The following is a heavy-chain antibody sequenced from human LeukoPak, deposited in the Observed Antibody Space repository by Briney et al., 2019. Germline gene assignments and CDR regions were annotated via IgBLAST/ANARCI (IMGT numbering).Heavy chain of an antibody. CDR1: GSTFSDHY. CDR2: TRKKANSYTT. V-gene: IGHV3-72*01. J-gene: IGHJ4*02. Sequence: PGGSLRLSCAASGSTFSDHYMDWVRQAPGKGLEWIGRTRKKANSYTTEYAASVKGRFTTSRDDSKNSLYLQMNSLETEDTAVYYCARVMSVDTAVLDYWGQGTLVTVSS. CDR3: ARVMSVDTAVLDY. D-gene: IGHD5-18*01.